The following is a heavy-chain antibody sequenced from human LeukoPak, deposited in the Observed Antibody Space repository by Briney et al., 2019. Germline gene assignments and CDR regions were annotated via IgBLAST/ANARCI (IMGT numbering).Heavy chain of an antibody. CDR2: ISYDGSNK. V-gene: IGHV3-30*04. J-gene: IGHJ4*02. CDR1: GFTFSSYA. Sequence: GGSLRLSCAASGFTFSSYAMHWVRQAPGKGLEWVAVISYDGSNKYYADSVKGRFTISRDNSKNTLYLQMNSLRAEDTAVYYCARGGLLWFGEFDYWGQGTLVTASS. CDR3: ARGGLLWFGEFDY. D-gene: IGHD3-10*01.